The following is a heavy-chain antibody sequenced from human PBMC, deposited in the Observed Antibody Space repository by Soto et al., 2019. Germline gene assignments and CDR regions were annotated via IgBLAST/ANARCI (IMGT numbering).Heavy chain of an antibody. D-gene: IGHD2-2*01. CDR3: ARDNKNKKVRGIVVNYYYGMDV. J-gene: IGHJ6*02. V-gene: IGHV1-69*13. Sequence: SVKVSCKASGGTFSSYAISWVRQAPGQGLEWMGGIIPIFGTANYAQKFQGRVTITADESTSTAYMELSSLRSEDTAVYYCARDNKNKKVRGIVVNYYYGMDVWGQGTTVTVSS. CDR1: GGTFSSYA. CDR2: IIPIFGTA.